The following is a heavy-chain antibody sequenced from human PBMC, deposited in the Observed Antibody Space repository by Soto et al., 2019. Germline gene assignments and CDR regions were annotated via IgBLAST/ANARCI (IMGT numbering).Heavy chain of an antibody. CDR1: EFTFSSYN. CDR2: IRFSGSTI. Sequence: GGSLRLSCTASEFTFSSYNMNWVRQAPGKGLEWVSYIRFSGSTIYYADSVKGRFTISRDNAKNSLYLQMNSLRAEDTAVYYCARGVGNFDYWGQGTLVTVSS. V-gene: IGHV3-48*01. CDR3: ARGVGNFDY. J-gene: IGHJ4*02. D-gene: IGHD1-1*01.